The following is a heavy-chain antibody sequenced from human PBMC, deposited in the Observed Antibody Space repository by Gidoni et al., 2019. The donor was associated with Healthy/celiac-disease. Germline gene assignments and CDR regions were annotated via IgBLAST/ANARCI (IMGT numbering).Heavy chain of an antibody. J-gene: IGHJ6*02. CDR2: ISAYNGNT. Sequence: QVQLVQSGAEVKKPGASVTVSCKASGYTFTSYGISWVRQAPGQGLEWMGWISAYNGNTSYAQKLQGRVTMTTDTSTSTAYMELRSLRSDDTAVYYCARDMAVVVVVAATRRVYGMDVWGQGTTVTVSS. CDR1: GYTFTSYG. CDR3: ARDMAVVVVVAATRRVYGMDV. V-gene: IGHV1-18*01. D-gene: IGHD2-15*01.